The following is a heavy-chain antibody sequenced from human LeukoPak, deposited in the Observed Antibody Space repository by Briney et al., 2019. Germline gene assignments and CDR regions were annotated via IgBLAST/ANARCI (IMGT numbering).Heavy chain of an antibody. CDR2: IDPEDGEA. D-gene: IGHD3-3*01. CDR3: ATVRSEWGESYFHFTDV. V-gene: IGHV1-24*01. Sequence: ASVKVSCKVSGYTLTKLFIHWVRQAPGKGLEWMGGIDPEDGEAIYAQKFQGRVTVTEDTSTDTAYMELNSLRSEDTAVYYCATVRSEWGESYFHFTDVWGQGTTVTVSS. CDR1: GYTLTKLF. J-gene: IGHJ6*02.